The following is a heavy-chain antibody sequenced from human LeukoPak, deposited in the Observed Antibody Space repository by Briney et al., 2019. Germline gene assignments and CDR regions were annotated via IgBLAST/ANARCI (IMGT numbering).Heavy chain of an antibody. Sequence: SETLSLTCAVSGYSISSGYYWGWIRQPPGKGLEWIGSTYHSGSTYYNPSLKSRVTISVDTSKNQFSLKLSSVTAADTAVYYCARLALSGSYYPNYWGQGTLVTVSS. CDR3: ARLALSGSYYPNY. D-gene: IGHD1-26*01. CDR1: GYSISSGYY. CDR2: TYHSGST. J-gene: IGHJ4*02. V-gene: IGHV4-38-2*01.